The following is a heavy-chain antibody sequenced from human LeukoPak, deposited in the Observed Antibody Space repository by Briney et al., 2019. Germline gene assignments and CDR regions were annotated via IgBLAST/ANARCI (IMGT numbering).Heavy chain of an antibody. CDR1: GFMFSNFA. J-gene: IGHJ4*02. CDR3: AKDTTVATPRAPDI. D-gene: IGHD4-23*01. CDR2: ISGSDFTI. Sequence: GGSLRLLRAPWGFMFSNFAMTGVREAPGKGAEGGRAISGSDFTIYYAVSVKARFTISRDYSKTAVYLHKNRLRSEDAGVLYHAKDTTVATPRAPDIWGRGSLVTVSS. V-gene: IGHV3-23*01.